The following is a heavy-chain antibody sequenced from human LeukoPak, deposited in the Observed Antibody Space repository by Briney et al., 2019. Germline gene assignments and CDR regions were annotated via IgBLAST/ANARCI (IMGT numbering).Heavy chain of an antibody. Sequence: GASVKVSCKASGGTFSSYAISWVRQAPGQGLEWMGRIIPILGIANYAQKFQGRVTITADKSTSTAYMELSSLGSEDTAVYYCARLPHGDYYDSSGYYWGQGTLVTVSS. V-gene: IGHV1-69*04. D-gene: IGHD3-22*01. CDR3: ARLPHGDYYDSSGYY. CDR2: IIPILGIA. CDR1: GGTFSSYA. J-gene: IGHJ4*02.